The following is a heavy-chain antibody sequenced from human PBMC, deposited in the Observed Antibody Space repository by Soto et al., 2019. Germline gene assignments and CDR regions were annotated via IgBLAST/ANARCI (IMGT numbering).Heavy chain of an antibody. J-gene: IGHJ6*03. D-gene: IGHD1-7*01. V-gene: IGHV3-30*18. CDR2: ISYDGSNK. CDR1: GFTFSSYG. Sequence: ESGGGVVQPGRSLRLSCAASGFTFSSYGMHWVRQAPGKGLEWVAVISYDGSNKYYADSVKGRFTISRDNSKNTLYLQMNSLRAEDTAVYYCAKELSANWNYRYYYYMDVWGKGTTVTVSS. CDR3: AKELSANWNYRYYYYMDV.